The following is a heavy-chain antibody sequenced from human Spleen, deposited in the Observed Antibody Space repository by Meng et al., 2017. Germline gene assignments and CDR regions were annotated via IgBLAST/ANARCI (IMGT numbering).Heavy chain of an antibody. CDR2: IKSNSDGGTT. V-gene: IGHV3-15*01. Sequence: GGSLRLSCAASGFTFSSYSMHWVRQAPGKGLEWVGRIKSNSDGGTTDYAAPVKGRFTISRDDSKNTLYLQMNSLITEDTAVYFSATGAEAADHWGQGTLVTVSS. D-gene: IGHD6-13*01. J-gene: IGHJ4*02. CDR3: ATGAEAADH. CDR1: GFTFSSYS.